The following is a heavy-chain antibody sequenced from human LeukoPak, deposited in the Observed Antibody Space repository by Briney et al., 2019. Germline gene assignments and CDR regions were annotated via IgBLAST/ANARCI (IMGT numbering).Heavy chain of an antibody. J-gene: IGHJ4*02. V-gene: IGHV3-33*01. CDR1: GXTFSSYG. CDR2: IWYDGSNK. D-gene: IGHD6-19*01. CDR3: ARAFGGSGWYGDY. Sequence: TGGSLRLSCAASGXTFSSYGMHWVRQAPGKGLEWVAVIWYDGSNKYYADSVKGRFTISRDNSKNTLYLQMNSLRAEDTAVYYCARAFGGSGWYGDYWGQGTLVTVSS.